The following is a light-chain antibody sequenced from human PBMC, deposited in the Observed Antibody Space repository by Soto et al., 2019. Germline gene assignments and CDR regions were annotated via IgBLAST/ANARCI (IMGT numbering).Light chain of an antibody. Sequence: QSVLTQPPSASGSPGQSVTISCTGTSSDVGGYNYVSWYQHHPGKVPKLMIYDVSKRPSGVPDRFSGSKSGNTASLTVSGLQAEDEADYYCSSYAGSNNFPYVFGTGTKLTVL. CDR3: SSYAGSNNFPYV. CDR1: SSDVGGYNY. CDR2: DVS. V-gene: IGLV2-8*01. J-gene: IGLJ1*01.